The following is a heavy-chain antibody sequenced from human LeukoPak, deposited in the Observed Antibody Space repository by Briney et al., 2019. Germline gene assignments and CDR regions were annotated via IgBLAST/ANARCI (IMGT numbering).Heavy chain of an antibody. Sequence: ASVKVPCKTSGYTFTDYYLHWVRQAPGQGLEWMGWINPNSGGTSSAQKFQGRVTMTRDTSITTVYMEVAWLTSGDTAIYYCARADRLDGGPYLIGPWGQGTLVTVSS. J-gene: IGHJ5*02. D-gene: IGHD2-21*01. CDR1: GYTFTDYY. CDR2: INPNSGGT. CDR3: ARADRLDGGPYLIGP. V-gene: IGHV1-2*02.